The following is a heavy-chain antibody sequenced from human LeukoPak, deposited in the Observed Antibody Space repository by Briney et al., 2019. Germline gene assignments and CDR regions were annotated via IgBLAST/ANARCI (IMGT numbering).Heavy chain of an antibody. CDR2: INPSGGST. CDR3: AREYRDFYGDYVPTAY. Sequence: GASVKVSCKASGYTFTSYYMHWVRQAPGQGLEWMGIINPSGGSTSYAQKFQGRVTMTRDTSTSTVYMELSSLRSEDTAVYYCAREYRDFYGDYVPTAYGGQGPLVTVPS. D-gene: IGHD4-17*01. V-gene: IGHV1-46*01. J-gene: IGHJ4*02. CDR1: GYTFTSYY.